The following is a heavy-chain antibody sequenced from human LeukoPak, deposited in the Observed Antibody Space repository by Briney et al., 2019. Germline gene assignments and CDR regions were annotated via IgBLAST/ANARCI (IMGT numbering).Heavy chain of an antibody. CDR1: GFTFSRDW. CDR2: IKHDGSQK. J-gene: IGHJ3*02. V-gene: IGHV3-7*03. CDR3: ARDGMGGIKAFDI. Sequence: GRSLRLSCAASGFTFSRDWVSWVRQAPGSGLEWVANIKHDGSQKYYVDSVKGRITISRDNAKNSLYLQMTSLRAEDTAVYYCARDGMGGIKAFDIWGQGTMVTVSS. D-gene: IGHD3-10*01.